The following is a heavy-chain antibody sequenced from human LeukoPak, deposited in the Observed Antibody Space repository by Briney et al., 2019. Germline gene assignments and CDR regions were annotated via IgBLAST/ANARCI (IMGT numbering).Heavy chain of an antibody. D-gene: IGHD1-26*01. CDR3: AKGGSGSYYFYYYMDV. CDR1: GFTFSSYG. CDR2: ISDSGVGT. J-gene: IGHJ6*03. Sequence: PGGSLRLSCAASGFTFSSYGMNWVRQAPGKGLEWVSGISDSGVGTKHADSVKGRFTISRDNSKNTLYLQMNSLRAEDTAVYYCAKGGSGSYYFYYYMDVWGKGTTVTISS. V-gene: IGHV3-23*01.